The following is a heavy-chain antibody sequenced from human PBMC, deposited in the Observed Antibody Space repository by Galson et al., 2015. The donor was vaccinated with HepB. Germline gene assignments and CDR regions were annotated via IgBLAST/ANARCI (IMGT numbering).Heavy chain of an antibody. D-gene: IGHD5-12*01. CDR1: GGTFSTYP. V-gene: IGHV1-69*06. J-gene: IGHJ6*02. CDR2: IIPIFGTA. Sequence: SVKVSCKASGGTFSTYPISWVRQAPGQGLEWMGGIIPIFGTANYAQKFQGRVTITADKSTSTAYMELSSLISEDTAVYYCARGSGGLSGYDSVYHYYGMDVWGQGTTVTVSS. CDR3: ARGSGGLSGYDSVYHYYGMDV.